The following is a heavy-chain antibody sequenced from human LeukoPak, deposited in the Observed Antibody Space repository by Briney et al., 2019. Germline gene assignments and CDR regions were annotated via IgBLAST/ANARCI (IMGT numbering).Heavy chain of an antibody. CDR3: AKSRGYSYGLNY. CDR2: ISYDGSNK. Sequence: GGSLRLACAASGFTFSSYAMHWVRQAPGKGLEWVALISYDGSNKYYTDSVKGRFTISRDNSKHTLYLQMNSLRAEDTAMYYCAKSRGYSYGLNYWGQGTPVTVSS. J-gene: IGHJ4*02. CDR1: GFTFSSYA. D-gene: IGHD5-18*01. V-gene: IGHV3-30*18.